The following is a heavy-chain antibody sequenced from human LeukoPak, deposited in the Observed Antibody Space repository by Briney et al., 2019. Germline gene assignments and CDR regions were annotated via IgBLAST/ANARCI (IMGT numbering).Heavy chain of an antibody. Sequence: GGSLRLSCAASGFTFRTYGMHWIRQAPGKGLEWVAFIRNGGTIKYYADSVKGRFTISRDNSKNTLYLQMNSLRAEDTAVYYCAKTGSSSWGYFDYWGQGTLVTVSS. CDR1: GFTFRTYG. V-gene: IGHV3-30*02. CDR2: IRNGGTIK. J-gene: IGHJ4*02. CDR3: AKTGSSSWGYFDY. D-gene: IGHD6-13*01.